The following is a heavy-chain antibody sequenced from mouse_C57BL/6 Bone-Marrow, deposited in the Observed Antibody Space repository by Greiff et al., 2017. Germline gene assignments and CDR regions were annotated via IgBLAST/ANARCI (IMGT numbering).Heavy chain of an antibody. V-gene: IGHV3-6*01. CDR2: ISYDGSN. CDR3: ARGDYDGWYVDV. Sequence: EVQLVESGPGLVKPSQSLSLTCSVTGYSITSGYYWNWIRQFPGNKLEWMGYISYDGSNNYNPSLKNRISITRDTSKNQFFLKLNSVTTEDTATYYCARGDYDGWYVDVWGTGTTVTVSS. D-gene: IGHD2-4*01. CDR1: GYSITSGYY. J-gene: IGHJ1*03.